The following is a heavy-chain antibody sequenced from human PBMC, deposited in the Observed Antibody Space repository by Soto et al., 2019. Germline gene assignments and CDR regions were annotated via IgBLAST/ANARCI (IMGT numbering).Heavy chain of an antibody. J-gene: IGHJ4*02. CDR2: IYYSGST. D-gene: IGHD6-13*01. Sequence: SETMSLTCTVSGGSISNYYGSWIRQPPEKGLEWIGYIYYSGSTNYNPSFKSRVTISVDTSKNQFSLKLSSVTAADTAVYYCARVLAAPGSIPRYYFDYWGQGTLVTVSS. CDR1: GGSISNYY. CDR3: ARVLAAPGSIPRYYFDY. V-gene: IGHV4-59*12.